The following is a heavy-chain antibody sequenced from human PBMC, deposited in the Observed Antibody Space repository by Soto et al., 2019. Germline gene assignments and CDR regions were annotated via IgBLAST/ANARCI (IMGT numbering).Heavy chain of an antibody. D-gene: IGHD5-12*01. CDR2: INPNSGGT. V-gene: IGHV1-2*02. CDR1: GYTFTGYY. J-gene: IGHJ6*02. Sequence: ASVKVSCKSSGYTFTGYYMHWVRQAPGQGLEWMGWINPNSGGTNYAQKFQGRVTMTRDTSISTAYMELSRLRSDDTAVYYCASRPRGVATIDYGMDVWGQGTTVTVSS. CDR3: ASRPRGVATIDYGMDV.